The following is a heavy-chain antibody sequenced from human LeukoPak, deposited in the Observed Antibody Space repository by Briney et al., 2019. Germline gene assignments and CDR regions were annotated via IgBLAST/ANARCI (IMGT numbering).Heavy chain of an antibody. CDR1: GFTFSSYA. CDR3: AKQNYYASGGYYDY. Sequence: GGSLRLSCAASGFTFSSYAMSWVRQAPGKGLEWVSTISGSGGSTYYADSVKGRFTISRDNSKNTLYVQMNSLRAEDTAVYYCAKQNYYASGGYYDYWGQGTLVTVSS. CDR2: ISGSGGST. V-gene: IGHV3-23*01. D-gene: IGHD3-10*01. J-gene: IGHJ4*02.